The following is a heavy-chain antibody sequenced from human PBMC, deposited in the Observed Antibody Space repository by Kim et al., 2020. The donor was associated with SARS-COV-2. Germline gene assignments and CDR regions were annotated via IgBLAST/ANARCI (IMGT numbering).Heavy chain of an antibody. CDR1: GFTFSSYS. J-gene: IGHJ6*02. Sequence: GGSLRLSCAASGFTFSSYSMNWVRQAPGKGLEWVSSISSSSSYIYYADSVKGRFTISRDNAKNSLYLQMNSLRAEDTAVYYCARDPGTIFDGMDVWGQGTTVTVSS. V-gene: IGHV3-21*01. CDR2: ISSSSSYI. D-gene: IGHD3-3*01. CDR3: ARDPGTIFDGMDV.